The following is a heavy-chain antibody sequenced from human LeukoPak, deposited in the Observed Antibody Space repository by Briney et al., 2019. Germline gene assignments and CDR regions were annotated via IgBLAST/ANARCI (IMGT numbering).Heavy chain of an antibody. J-gene: IGHJ6*02. D-gene: IGHD3-3*01. V-gene: IGHV1-18*01. CDR1: GYTFTNYW. CDR2: ISAYNGDT. Sequence: ASVTVSCKASGYTFTNYWITWVRQAPAQGLEWMGWISAYNGDTNYAQRFQGRITMTTDTSTTTAYMELRSLRSDDTAVYYCATLGDVLRLFPLISLDGMDVWGQGTTVTVSS. CDR3: ATLGDVLRLFPLISLDGMDV.